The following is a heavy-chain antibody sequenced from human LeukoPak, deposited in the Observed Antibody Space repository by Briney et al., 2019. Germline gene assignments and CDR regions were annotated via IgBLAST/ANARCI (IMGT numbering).Heavy chain of an antibody. J-gene: IGHJ4*02. D-gene: IGHD3-9*01. Sequence: GGSLRLSCAASGFTFSSYAMHWVRQAPGKGLEWVAVISYDGSNKYYADSVKGRFTISRDNSKNTLYLQMNSLRAEDTAVYYCAKDGVLRYDYWGQGTLVTVSS. CDR1: GFTFSSYA. CDR2: ISYDGSNK. CDR3: AKDGVLRYDY. V-gene: IGHV3-30-3*01.